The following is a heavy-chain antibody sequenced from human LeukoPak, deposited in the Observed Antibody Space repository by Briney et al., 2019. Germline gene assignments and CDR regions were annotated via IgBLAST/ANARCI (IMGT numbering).Heavy chain of an antibody. CDR1: GFTFSSYA. CDR2: ISYDGSNK. CDR3: ARDGLRFSHPQAV. J-gene: IGHJ3*01. V-gene: IGHV3-30-3*01. Sequence: PGGSLRLSCAASGFTFSSYAMHWVRQAPGKGQEWVAVISYDGSNKYYADSVKGRFTISRDNAKNSLYLQMNSLRAEDTAVYYCARDGLRFSHPQAVWGQGTMVTVSS. D-gene: IGHD3-3*01.